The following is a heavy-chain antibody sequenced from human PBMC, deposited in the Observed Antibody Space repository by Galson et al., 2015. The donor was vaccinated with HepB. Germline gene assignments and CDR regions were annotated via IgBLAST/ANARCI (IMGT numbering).Heavy chain of an antibody. CDR2: ISWDGGST. D-gene: IGHD5-18*01. Sequence: SLRLSCAASGFTFDDYTMHWVRQAPGKGLEWVSLISWDGGSTYYADSVKGRFTISRDNSKNSLYLQLNSLEAEDTAVYYCARGNDGYGRFDYWGQGTLVTVSS. CDR3: ARGNDGYGRFDY. V-gene: IGHV3-43*01. J-gene: IGHJ4*02. CDR1: GFTFDDYT.